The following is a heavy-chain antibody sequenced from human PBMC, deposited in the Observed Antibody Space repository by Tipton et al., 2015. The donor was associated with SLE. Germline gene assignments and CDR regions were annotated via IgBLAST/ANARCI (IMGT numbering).Heavy chain of an antibody. J-gene: IGHJ4*02. CDR2: ISSSSSTI. V-gene: IGHV3-48*01. CDR3: ARDHPGIAAAGPVDY. D-gene: IGHD6-13*01. CDR1: GFTFSSYS. Sequence: SLRLSCAASGFTFSSYSMNWVRQAPGKGLEWVSYISSSSSTIYYADSVKGRFTISRDNAKNSLYLQMNSLRAEDTAVYYCARDHPGIAAAGPVDYWGQGTLVTVSS.